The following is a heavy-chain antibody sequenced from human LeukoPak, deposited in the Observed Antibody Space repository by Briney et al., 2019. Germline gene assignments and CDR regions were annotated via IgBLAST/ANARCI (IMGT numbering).Heavy chain of an antibody. CDR3: TSSGWYGGYYFDY. J-gene: IGHJ4*02. D-gene: IGHD6-19*01. Sequence: ASVKVSCKASGYTFTGYYMHWVRQAPGQGPEWMGWLNPNSGGTNYARKFQGRVAMTRDTSISTAYMELSRLRSDDTAVYYCTSSGWYGGYYFDYWGQGTLVTVSS. V-gene: IGHV1-2*02. CDR1: GYTFTGYY. CDR2: LNPNSGGT.